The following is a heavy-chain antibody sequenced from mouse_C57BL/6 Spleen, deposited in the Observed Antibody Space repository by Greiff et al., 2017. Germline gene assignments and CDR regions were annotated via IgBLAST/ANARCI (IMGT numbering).Heavy chain of an antibody. Sequence: DVQLQESGPGLVKPSQSLSLTCSVTGYSITSGYYWNWIRQFPGNKLEWMGYISYDGSNNYNPSLKNRISITRDTSKNQFFLKLNSVTTEDTATYYCARNYGSSGAMDYWGQGTSVTVSS. CDR3: ARNYGSSGAMDY. CDR2: ISYDGSN. CDR1: GYSITSGYY. V-gene: IGHV3-6*01. D-gene: IGHD1-1*01. J-gene: IGHJ4*01.